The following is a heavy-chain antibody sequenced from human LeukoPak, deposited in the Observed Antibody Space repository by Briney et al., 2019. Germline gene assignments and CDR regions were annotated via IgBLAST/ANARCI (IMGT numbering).Heavy chain of an antibody. D-gene: IGHD3-10*01. CDR2: ISGSGGNS. J-gene: IGHJ4*02. Sequence: PGGSLRLSCAASGFTFSNYAMSWVRQAPGKGLEWVSGISGSGGNSYYADSVKGRFTISRDSSKNTLYLQMNSLRAEDTAVYYCARDMGYYYGSGSPFGWGQGTLVTVSS. V-gene: IGHV3-23*01. CDR3: ARDMGYYYGSGSPFG. CDR1: GFTFSNYA.